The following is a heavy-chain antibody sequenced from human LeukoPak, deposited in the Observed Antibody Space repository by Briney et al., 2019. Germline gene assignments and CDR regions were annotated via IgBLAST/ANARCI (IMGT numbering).Heavy chain of an antibody. D-gene: IGHD3-22*01. V-gene: IGHV3-23*01. CDR2: ISGSGDKT. CDR3: AKWIYYYDSSGYY. Sequence: GGSLRLSCAVSGSTVKRNYMTWVRQAPGKGLEWVSVISGSGDKTYYADSVKGQFTISRDNSQNTLYLQMNSLRAEDTAVYYCAKWIYYYDSSGYYWGQGTLVTVSS. CDR1: GSTVKRNY. J-gene: IGHJ4*02.